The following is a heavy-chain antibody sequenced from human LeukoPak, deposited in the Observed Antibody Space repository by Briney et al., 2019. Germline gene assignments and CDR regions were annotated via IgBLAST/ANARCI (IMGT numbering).Heavy chain of an antibody. J-gene: IGHJ6*03. CDR2: ISYDGSNK. Sequence: GGSLRLSCAASGFTFSSYAMHWVRQAPGKGLEWGAGISYDGSNKYYADSVKGRFTISRDNSKNTLYLQMNSLRAEATAVYYCARAPPRIPTTYYYMDVWGKGTTVTVSS. CDR1: GFTFSSYA. D-gene: IGHD1-1*01. V-gene: IGHV3-30*01. CDR3: ARAPPRIPTTYYYMDV.